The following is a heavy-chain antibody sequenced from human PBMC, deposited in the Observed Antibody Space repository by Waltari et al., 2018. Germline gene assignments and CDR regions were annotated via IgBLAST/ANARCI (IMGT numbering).Heavy chain of an antibody. V-gene: IGHV3-7*01. Sequence: EVQLVESGGGLVQPGGSLRLSCAASGFTVSSYWMSWVRQAPGKGLEWVANIKQDGSEKYYVDSVKGRFTISRDNAKNSLYLQMNSLRAEDTAVYYCAPNWGLDYWGQGTLVTVSS. CDR3: APNWGLDY. D-gene: IGHD7-27*01. CDR2: IKQDGSEK. J-gene: IGHJ4*02. CDR1: GFTVSSYW.